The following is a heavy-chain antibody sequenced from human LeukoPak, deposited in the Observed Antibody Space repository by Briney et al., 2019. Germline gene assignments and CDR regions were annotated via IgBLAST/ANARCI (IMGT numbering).Heavy chain of an antibody. CDR2: INHSGST. D-gene: IGHD2-2*01. V-gene: IGHV4-34*01. CDR3: ARESFVVLPTADRSYFFDY. J-gene: IGHJ4*02. Sequence: SETLSLTCAVYGGSFSGYYWSWIRQPPGKGLEWIGEINHSGSTKYNPSLKSRVSISVDTSRNQFSLKLTSVTAADTAVYYCARESFVVLPTADRSYFFDYWGQGTLVTVSS. CDR1: GGSFSGYY.